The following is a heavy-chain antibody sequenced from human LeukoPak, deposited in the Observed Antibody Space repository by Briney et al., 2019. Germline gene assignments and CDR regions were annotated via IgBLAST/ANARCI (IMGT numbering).Heavy chain of an antibody. J-gene: IGHJ6*03. D-gene: IGHD3-22*01. CDR1: GGSISGSY. CDR3: AREGMYYYDSSGYYSWDYYYYYYMDV. Sequence: SETLSLTCTVSGGSISGSYWSWIRQPAGKGLEWIGRIYTSGSTNYNPSLKRRVTMSVETCKNQFSLKLSSVTAADTAVYYCAREGMYYYDSSGYYSWDYYYYYYMDVWGKGTTVTVSS. CDR2: IYTSGST. V-gene: IGHV4-4*07.